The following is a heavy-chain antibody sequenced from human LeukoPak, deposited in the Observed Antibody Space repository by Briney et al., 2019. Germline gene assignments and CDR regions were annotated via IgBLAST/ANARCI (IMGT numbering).Heavy chain of an antibody. CDR1: GGSFSGYY. J-gene: IGHJ4*02. Sequence: PSETLSLTCAVYGGSFSGYYWSWIRLPPGKGLEWIGEINHSGSTNYNPSLKIRVTISVDTSKNQFSLKLSSVTAADTAVYYCARHHKYCSGGSCYLYDYWGQGTLVTVSS. CDR2: INHSGST. CDR3: ARHHKYCSGGSCYLYDY. V-gene: IGHV4-34*01. D-gene: IGHD2-15*01.